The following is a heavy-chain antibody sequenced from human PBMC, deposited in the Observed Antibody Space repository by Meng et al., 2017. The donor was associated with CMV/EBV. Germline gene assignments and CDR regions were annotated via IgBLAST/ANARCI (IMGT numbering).Heavy chain of an antibody. CDR2: MNPNSGNT. Sequence: ASVQVSCKASGYTFTSYDINWVRQATGQGLEWMGWMNPNSGNTGYAQKFQGRVTMTRNTSISTAYMELSSLRSEDTAVYYCARGDYDFWSGYYSWYYYGMDVWGQGTTVTVSS. D-gene: IGHD3-3*01. CDR3: ARGDYDFWSGYYSWYYYGMDV. CDR1: GYTFTSYD. V-gene: IGHV1-8*01. J-gene: IGHJ6*02.